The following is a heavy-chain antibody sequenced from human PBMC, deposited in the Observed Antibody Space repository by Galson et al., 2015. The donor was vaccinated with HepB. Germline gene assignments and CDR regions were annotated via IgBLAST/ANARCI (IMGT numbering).Heavy chain of an antibody. Sequence: SVKVSCKASGYTFTSYYMHWVRQAPGQGLEWMGIINPSGGSTSYAQKFQGRVTITRDTSTSTVYMELSSLRSEDTAVYYCAREEGGQWLVPTLYYFDYWGQGTLVTVSS. J-gene: IGHJ4*02. CDR3: AREEGGQWLVPTLYYFDY. CDR1: GYTFTSYY. CDR2: INPSGGST. D-gene: IGHD6-19*01. V-gene: IGHV1-46*01.